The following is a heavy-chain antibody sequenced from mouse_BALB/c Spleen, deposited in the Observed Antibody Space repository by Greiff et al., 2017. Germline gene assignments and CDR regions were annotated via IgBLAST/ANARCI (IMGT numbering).Heavy chain of an antibody. CDR2: ISSGGSYT. V-gene: IGHV5-9-3*01. Sequence: EVKLVESGGGLVKPGGSLKLSCAASGFTFSSYAMSWVRQTPEKRLEWVATISSGGSYTYYPDSVKGRFTISRDNAKNTLYLQMSSLRSEDTAMYYCARLTAPFAYWGQGTLVTVSA. CDR3: ARLTAPFAY. D-gene: IGHD1-2*01. J-gene: IGHJ3*01. CDR1: GFTFSSYA.